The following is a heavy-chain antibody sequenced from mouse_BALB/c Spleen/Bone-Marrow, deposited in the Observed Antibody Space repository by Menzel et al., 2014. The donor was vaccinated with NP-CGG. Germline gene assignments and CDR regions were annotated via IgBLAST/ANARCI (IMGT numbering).Heavy chain of an antibody. CDR1: GFTFNSYG. CDR3: ARHAYYDQTEVSFVY. Sequence: EVQGVESGGGLVKSGGSLKLSCAASGFTFNSYGMSWVRQTPEKRLEWVATISGGGSYTFHPDSVKGRFTISRDNAKNNLYLQLSSPRSEDTALYYCARHAYYDQTEVSFVYWGQGTLVTVSA. CDR2: ISGGGSYT. D-gene: IGHD2-4*01. V-gene: IGHV5-9-2*01. J-gene: IGHJ3*01.